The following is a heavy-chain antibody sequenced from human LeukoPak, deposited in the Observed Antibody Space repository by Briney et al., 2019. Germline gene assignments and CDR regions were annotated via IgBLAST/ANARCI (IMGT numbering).Heavy chain of an antibody. CDR1: GGSISSSSYY. CDR2: IYYSGST. J-gene: IGHJ4*02. V-gene: IGHV4-39*07. Sequence: KSSETLSLTCTVSGGSISSSSYYWGWIRQPPGKGLEWIGSIYYSGSTYYNPSLKSRVTISVDTSKNQFSLKLSSVTAADTAVYYCARATSFGVVILPFDHWGQGTLVTVSS. D-gene: IGHD3-3*01. CDR3: ARATSFGVVILPFDH.